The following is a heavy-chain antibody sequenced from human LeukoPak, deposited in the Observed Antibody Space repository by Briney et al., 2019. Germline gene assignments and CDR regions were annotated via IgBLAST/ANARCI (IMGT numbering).Heavy chain of an antibody. Sequence: GGSLRLSCAASGSTFNSYAMSWVRQAPGKGLEWVSAISDSGANTYYAVSVRGRFTISRDNLNSLRAEDTAIYYCAKDAGRSDVDYFDYWGQGTLVTVSS. CDR2: ISDSGANT. CDR3: AKDAGRSDVDYFDY. J-gene: IGHJ4*02. V-gene: IGHV3-23*01. CDR1: GSTFNSYA. D-gene: IGHD1-26*01.